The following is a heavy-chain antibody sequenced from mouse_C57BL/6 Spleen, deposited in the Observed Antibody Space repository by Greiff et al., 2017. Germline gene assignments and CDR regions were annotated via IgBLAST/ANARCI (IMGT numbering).Heavy chain of an antibody. Sequence: EVQLVESGGGLVKPGGSLKLSCAASGFTFSSYTMSWVRQTPEKRLEWVATISGGGGNTYYPDSVKGRFTISRDNAKNTLYLQMSSLRSEETALYYCARHGDYWFADWGQGTLVTVSA. V-gene: IGHV5-9*01. CDR1: GFTFSSYT. D-gene: IGHD2-4*01. CDR3: ARHGDYWFAD. J-gene: IGHJ3*01. CDR2: ISGGGGNT.